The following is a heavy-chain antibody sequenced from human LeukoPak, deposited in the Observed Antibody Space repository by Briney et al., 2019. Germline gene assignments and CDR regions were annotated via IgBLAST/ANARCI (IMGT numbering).Heavy chain of an antibody. CDR1: GFTFDGYA. V-gene: IGHV3-9*01. CDR3: AKGPDTYYYGSGSTLGPYYFDY. D-gene: IGHD3-10*01. CDR2: ISWNSGSI. J-gene: IGHJ4*02. Sequence: GRSLRLSCAASGFTFDGYAMHWVRQAPGKGLEWVSGISWNSGSIGYADSVKGRFTISRDNAKNSLYLQMNSLRAEDTALYYCAKGPDTYYYGSGSTLGPYYFDYWGQGTLVTVSS.